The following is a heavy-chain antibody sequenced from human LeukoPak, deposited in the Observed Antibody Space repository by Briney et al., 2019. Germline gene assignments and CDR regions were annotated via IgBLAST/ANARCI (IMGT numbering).Heavy chain of an antibody. J-gene: IGHJ4*02. CDR1: GGSFSGYY. CDR3: ARGSLRPGIAVAGHFDY. CDR2: INHSGST. V-gene: IGHV4-34*01. Sequence: PSETLSLTCAVYGGSFSGYYWSWIRQPPGKGLEWIGEINHSGSTNYNPSLKSRVTISVDTSKNQFSLQLSSVTAADTAVDYCARGSLRPGIAVAGHFDYWGQGTLVTVSS. D-gene: IGHD6-19*01.